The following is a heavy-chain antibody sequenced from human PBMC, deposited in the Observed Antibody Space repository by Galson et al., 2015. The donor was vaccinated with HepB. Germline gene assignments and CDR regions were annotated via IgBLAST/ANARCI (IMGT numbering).Heavy chain of an antibody. CDR2: MNPNSGNT. Sequence: SVKVSCKASGYTFTSYDINWVRQATGQGLEWMGWMNPNSGNTGYAQKFQGRVTMTRNTSISTAYMELSSLRSEDTAVYYCARGYSGSYARSFDIWGQGTMVPVTS. CDR3: ARGYSGSYARSFDI. J-gene: IGHJ3*02. D-gene: IGHD1-26*01. V-gene: IGHV1-8*01. CDR1: GYTFTSYD.